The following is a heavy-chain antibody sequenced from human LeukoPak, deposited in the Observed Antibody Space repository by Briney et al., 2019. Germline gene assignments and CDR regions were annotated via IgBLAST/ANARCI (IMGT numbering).Heavy chain of an antibody. D-gene: IGHD4-23*01. Sequence: ASVKVSCKASGYTFTGYYMHWVRQAPGQGLEWMGWINPNSGGTNYAQKFQGRVTMTRDTSISTAYMELSRLRSDDTAVYYCAKDRSRDYVGIRYYFDYWGQGTLVTVSS. CDR3: AKDRSRDYVGIRYYFDY. V-gene: IGHV1-2*02. J-gene: IGHJ4*02. CDR1: GYTFTGYY. CDR2: INPNSGGT.